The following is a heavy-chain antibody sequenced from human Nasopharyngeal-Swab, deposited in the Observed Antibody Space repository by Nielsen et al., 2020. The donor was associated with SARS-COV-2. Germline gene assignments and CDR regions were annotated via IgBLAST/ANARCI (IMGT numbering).Heavy chain of an antibody. CDR3: VRDEDVVGTTFWY. CDR2: ISTTSNYI. CDR1: GFTFTTSS. Sequence: LSLTCEASGFTFTTSSMNWVRQAPGKGLEWVSSISTTSNYISYGDSVKGRFTISRDNAKNSLYLQMNSLRAEDTAVYYCVRDEDVVGTTFWYWGQGTLVTVSS. V-gene: IGHV3-21*01. D-gene: IGHD1-1*01. J-gene: IGHJ4*02.